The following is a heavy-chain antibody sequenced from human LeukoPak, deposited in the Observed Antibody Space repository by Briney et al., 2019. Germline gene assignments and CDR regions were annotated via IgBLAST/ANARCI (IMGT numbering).Heavy chain of an antibody. CDR1: GGSFSGYY. V-gene: IGHV4-34*01. J-gene: IGHJ4*02. D-gene: IGHD4-17*01. CDR2: INHSGST. CDR3: ARETHTLYGDYGYYFDY. Sequence: ETLSLTCAVYGGSFSGYYWSWIRQPPGKGLEWIGEINHSGSTNYNPSLKSRVTISVDTSKNQFSLKLSSVTAADTAVYYCARETHTLYGDYGYYFDYWGQGTLVTVSS.